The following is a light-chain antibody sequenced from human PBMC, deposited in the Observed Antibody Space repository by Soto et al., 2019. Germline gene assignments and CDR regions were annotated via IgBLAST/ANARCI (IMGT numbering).Light chain of an antibody. CDR1: SGHNSYS. CDR3: QTWDADTHV. V-gene: IGLV4-69*01. J-gene: IGLJ2*01. Sequence: PVLTQSPSASASLGASVKLTCTLSSGHNSYSIAWHQQQPEKGPRYLMRVNSDGSHYKGDGIPDRFSGSSSGAEHYLTISSLQSEDEADYYCQTWDADTHVIGGGTKVTVL. CDR2: VNSDGSH.